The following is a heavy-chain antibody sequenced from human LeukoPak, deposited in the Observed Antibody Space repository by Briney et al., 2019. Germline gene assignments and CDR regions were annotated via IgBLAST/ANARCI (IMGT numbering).Heavy chain of an antibody. D-gene: IGHD3-3*01. J-gene: IGHJ4*02. V-gene: IGHV3-33*01. CDR1: GFTFTNHG. Sequence: GGSLRLSCAASGFTFTNHGFHWVRQAPGKGLEWVALIWYDGSKKVYVDSVKGRFTISRDDLKNTLYLQMNSLRDEDTAVYYCARVEHDFWSGFDYWGQGTLVTVSS. CDR3: ARVEHDFWSGFDY. CDR2: IWYDGSKK.